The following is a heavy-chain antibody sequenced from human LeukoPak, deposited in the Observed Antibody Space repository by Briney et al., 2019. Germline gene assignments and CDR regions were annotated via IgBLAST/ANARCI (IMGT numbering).Heavy chain of an antibody. CDR1: GFTFSGSA. CDR2: IRSKANGYAT. CDR3: TSGLIAAGGENFDY. J-gene: IGHJ4*02. Sequence: PGGSLRLSCAASGFTFSGSAMRWVRQASGKGLEWVGRIRSKANGYATAYAESVKGRFTISRDDSENTAYLQMNSLKIEDTAVYYCTSGLIAAGGENFDYWGQGTLVTVSS. D-gene: IGHD6-13*01. V-gene: IGHV3-73*01.